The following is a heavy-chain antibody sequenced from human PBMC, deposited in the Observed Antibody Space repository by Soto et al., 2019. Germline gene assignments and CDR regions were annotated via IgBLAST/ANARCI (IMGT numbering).Heavy chain of an antibody. V-gene: IGHV4-38-2*02. CDR3: AREKVGTTFFDN. D-gene: IGHD1-1*01. Sequence: SETLSLTCSDSGFAISRGYYWSWVRQPPGKGLEWIGSIYPSVSSYHNPSLATRLRLSIDTSKNQFTLNLTSVTAADTALYFCAREKVGTTFFDNWGQGIQVTV. CDR2: IYPSVSS. CDR1: GFAISRGYY. J-gene: IGHJ4*02.